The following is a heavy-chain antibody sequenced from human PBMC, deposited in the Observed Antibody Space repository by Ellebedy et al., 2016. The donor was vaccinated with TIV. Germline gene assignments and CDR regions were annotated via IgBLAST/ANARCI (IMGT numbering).Heavy chain of an antibody. V-gene: IGHV5-51*01. J-gene: IGHJ4*02. CDR1: GYRFSNHW. D-gene: IGHD6-19*01. CDR3: ARLRDALADELDF. Sequence: GGSLRLXXQRSGYRFSNHWIAWVRQQRGKGLEWVGFIYPGDSDTRYSPSFQGQVTISSDNSISTVYLQWSGLKASDTAVYFCARLRDALADELDFWGQGTLVTVSS. CDR2: IYPGDSDT.